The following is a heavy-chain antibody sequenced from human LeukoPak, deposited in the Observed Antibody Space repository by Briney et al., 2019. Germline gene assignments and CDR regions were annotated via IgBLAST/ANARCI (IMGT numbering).Heavy chain of an antibody. CDR2: IYPGDSDT. J-gene: IGHJ4*02. V-gene: IGHV5-51*01. CDR1: GYSFTTYW. CDR3: ARRQGCSSTSCPPDS. Sequence: GESLKTSCRGSGYSFTTYWIGWVRQMPGKGLEWMGIIYPGDSDTRYSPSFQGQVTMSADKSINTAYLQWSSLKASDTAMYYCARRQGCSSTSCPPDSWGQGTLVTVSS. D-gene: IGHD2-2*01.